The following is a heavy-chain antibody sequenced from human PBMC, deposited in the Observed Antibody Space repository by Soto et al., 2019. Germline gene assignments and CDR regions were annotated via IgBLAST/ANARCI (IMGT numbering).Heavy chain of an antibody. CDR2: INHSGST. D-gene: IGHD3-22*01. V-gene: IGHV4-34*01. Sequence: SETLSLTCTVSGGSLSGYYWSWIRQPPGKGLEWIGEINHSGSTNYNPSLKSRAIISVDTSKNQFSLKLSSVTAADTAVYYCASIYDSSGYYYGNNWFDPWGQGTLVTVSS. J-gene: IGHJ5*02. CDR3: ASIYDSSGYYYGNNWFDP. CDR1: GGSLSGYY.